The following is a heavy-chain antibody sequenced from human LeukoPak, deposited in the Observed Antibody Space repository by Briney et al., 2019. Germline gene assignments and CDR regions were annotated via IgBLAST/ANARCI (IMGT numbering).Heavy chain of an antibody. J-gene: IGHJ4*02. CDR3: ARDGYSGYGNYDY. CDR1: GGSISSSNYY. Sequence: SETLSLTCTVSGGSISSSNYYWGWIRQPPGKGLEWIGSVSYSGSTYYNPSLKSRVTISVDTSKNQFSLKLSSVTAADTAVYYCARDGYSGYGNYDYWGQGTLVTVSS. D-gene: IGHD5-12*01. CDR2: VSYSGST. V-gene: IGHV4-39*07.